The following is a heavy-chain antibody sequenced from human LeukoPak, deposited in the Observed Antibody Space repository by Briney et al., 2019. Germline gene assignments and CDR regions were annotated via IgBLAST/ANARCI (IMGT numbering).Heavy chain of an antibody. Sequence: GGSLRLSCAASGFTFSSDWMSWVRQAPGKGLEWVANIKQDGSEKYYVDSVKGRFTISRGNAKNSLYLQMNSLRAEDTAVYYCAREGLAGENFDYWGQGTLVTVSS. CDR2: IKQDGSEK. D-gene: IGHD3-10*01. CDR1: GFTFSSDW. J-gene: IGHJ4*02. V-gene: IGHV3-7*01. CDR3: AREGLAGENFDY.